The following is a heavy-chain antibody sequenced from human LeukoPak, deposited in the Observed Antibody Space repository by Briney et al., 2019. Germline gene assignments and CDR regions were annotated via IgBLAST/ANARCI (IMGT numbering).Heavy chain of an antibody. CDR1: GFTFSSYS. CDR3: ARDVGIVGALDAFDI. J-gene: IGHJ3*02. V-gene: IGHV3-48*04. Sequence: GGSLRLSCAASGFTFSSYSMNWVRQAPGEGLEWVSYVSSSSSTIYYADSVKGRFTISRDNAKNSLYLQMNSLRAEDTAVYYCARDVGIVGALDAFDIWGQGTMVTVSS. CDR2: VSSSSSTI. D-gene: IGHD1-26*01.